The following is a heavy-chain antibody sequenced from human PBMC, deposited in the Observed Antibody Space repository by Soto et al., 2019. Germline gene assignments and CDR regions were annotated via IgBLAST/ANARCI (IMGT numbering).Heavy chain of an antibody. Sequence: GGSLRLSCAAYGFTVSSNYMSWVRQAPGKGMEWASVIYSGGSTYYADSVKGRFTISRDNSKNTLYLQMNSLRAEDTAVYYCARDRSDSGSYYNEDYGMDVWGQGTTATVSS. V-gene: IGHV3-53*01. CDR1: GFTVSSNY. D-gene: IGHD3-10*01. J-gene: IGHJ6*02. CDR2: IYSGGST. CDR3: ARDRSDSGSYYNEDYGMDV.